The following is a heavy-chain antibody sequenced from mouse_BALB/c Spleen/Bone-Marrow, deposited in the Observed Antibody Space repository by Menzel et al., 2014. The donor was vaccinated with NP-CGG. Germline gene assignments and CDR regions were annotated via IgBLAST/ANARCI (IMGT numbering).Heavy chain of an antibody. D-gene: IGHD2-4*01. J-gene: IGHJ3*01. CDR2: ISGDGRYT. V-gene: IGHV5-9-2*01. Sequence: VQLKDSGGGLVKSGGSLKLSCAASGFSFSNYGMSWVRQTPEKRLEWVAIISGDGRYTFYSDSVKGRFTISRDNAKDNLYLQLSSLRSEDTALYYCARHAYYDQTEVSFVYWGQGTLVTVSA. CDR3: ARHAYYDQTEVSFVY. CDR1: GFSFSNYG.